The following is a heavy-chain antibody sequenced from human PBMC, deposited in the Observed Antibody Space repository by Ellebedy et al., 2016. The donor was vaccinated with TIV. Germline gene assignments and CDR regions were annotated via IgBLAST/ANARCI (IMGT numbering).Heavy chain of an antibody. V-gene: IGHV1-69*13. CDR1: GGTFSSYA. J-gene: IGHJ3*02. D-gene: IGHD3-10*01. Sequence: ASVKVSXXASGGTFSSYAISWVRQAPGQGLEWMGGIIPIFGTANYAQKFQGRVTITADESTSTAYMELSSLRSEDTAVYYCAREGGSGDAFDIWGQGTMVTVSS. CDR2: IIPIFGTA. CDR3: AREGGSGDAFDI.